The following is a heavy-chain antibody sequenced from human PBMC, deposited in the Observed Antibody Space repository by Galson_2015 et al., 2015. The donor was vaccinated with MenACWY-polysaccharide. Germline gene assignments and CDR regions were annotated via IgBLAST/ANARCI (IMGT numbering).Heavy chain of an antibody. CDR3: AKDSTDFWSVAGRFDH. V-gene: IGHV3-23*01. CDR1: GFTFTSYA. Sequence: SLRLSCAASGFTFTSYAMSWVRQAPGKGLEWVSAIRSSGANTYYADSVKGRFTISRDNSKNTLYLQMNSLRAEDTAVYYCAKDSTDFWSVAGRFDHWGQGTLVAGSS. CDR2: IRSSGANT. J-gene: IGHJ5*02. D-gene: IGHD3-3*01.